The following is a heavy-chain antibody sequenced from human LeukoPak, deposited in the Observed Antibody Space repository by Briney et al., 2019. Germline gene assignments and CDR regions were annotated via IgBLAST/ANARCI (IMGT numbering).Heavy chain of an antibody. Sequence: SETLSLTCTVSGGSINSYYWSWIRQPAGKGLEWIGRIYSSGSTNYNPSLKSRVSMSVDTSKNQFPLKLTSVTAADTAVYYCARGGKATVVTMWGQGILVTVSS. CDR1: GGSINSYY. D-gene: IGHD4-23*01. CDR2: IYSSGST. V-gene: IGHV4-4*07. CDR3: ARGGKATVVTM. J-gene: IGHJ4*02.